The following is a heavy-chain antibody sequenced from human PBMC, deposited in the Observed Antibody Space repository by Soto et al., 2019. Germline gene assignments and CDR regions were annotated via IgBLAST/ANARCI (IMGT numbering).Heavy chain of an antibody. CDR3: AKAPRWTATSRY. V-gene: IGHV3-23*01. CDR1: GLNFNNYG. J-gene: IGHJ4*02. Sequence: GGSLRLSCIDSGLNFNNYGMNWVRQAPGKGLEWVSGISGSGSSINYADSVKGRFTISRDNSKNTLYLQMNSLRAEDTAIYYCAKAPRWTATSRYWGQGTLVTVSS. CDR2: ISGSGSSI. D-gene: IGHD1-7*01.